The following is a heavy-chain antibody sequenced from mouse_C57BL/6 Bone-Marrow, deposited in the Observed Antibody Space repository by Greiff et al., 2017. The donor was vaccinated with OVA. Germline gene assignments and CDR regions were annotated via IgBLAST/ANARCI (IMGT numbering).Heavy chain of an antibody. Sequence: VQLQQSGAELDNTLSTVKLSCKASGYTFTSYWMHWVKQRPGRGLEWIGRIDPNSGGTKYNEKFKSKATLTVDKPSSTAYMQLSSLTSEDSAVYYCARGGNYGYNYAMDYWGQGTSVTVSS. D-gene: IGHD1-2*01. CDR3: ARGGNYGYNYAMDY. J-gene: IGHJ4*01. V-gene: IGHV1-72*01. CDR1: GYTFTSYW. CDR2: IDPNSGGT.